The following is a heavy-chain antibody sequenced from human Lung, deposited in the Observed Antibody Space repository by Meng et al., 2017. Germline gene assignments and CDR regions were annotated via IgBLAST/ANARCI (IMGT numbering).Heavy chain of an antibody. V-gene: IGHV4-34*01. CDR2: INHSGST. Sequence: VQIQSGGAGLWTPAGILRLTCCVSGGSFSDYYWSWIRQPPGKGLEWIGEINHSGSTNYNPSLESRATISVDTSQNNLSLKLSSVTAADSAVYYCARGPTTMAHDFDYWGQGTLVTVSS. CDR1: GGSFSDYY. D-gene: IGHD4-11*01. J-gene: IGHJ4*02. CDR3: ARGPTTMAHDFDY.